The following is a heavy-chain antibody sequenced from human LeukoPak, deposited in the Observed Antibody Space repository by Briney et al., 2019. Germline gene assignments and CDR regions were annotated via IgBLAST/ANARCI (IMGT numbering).Heavy chain of an antibody. CDR2: IKEDGSEK. CDR3: ARDSSGYQ. D-gene: IGHD3-22*01. Sequence: GGSLRLSCAASGFTFSTYWMSWVRQAPGKGLEWVANIKEDGSEKYYGDSVEGRFTISRDNAKNSLYLEMNSLRVEDTAVYYCARDSSGYQWGHGTLVTVSS. J-gene: IGHJ4*01. CDR1: GFTFSTYW. V-gene: IGHV3-7*01.